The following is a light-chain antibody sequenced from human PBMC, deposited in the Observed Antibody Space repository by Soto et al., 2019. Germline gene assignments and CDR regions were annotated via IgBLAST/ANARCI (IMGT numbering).Light chain of an antibody. CDR1: QSVSSSY. J-gene: IGKJ2*01. CDR3: QQYGSSPLYT. V-gene: IGKV3-20*01. Sequence: EIVLTRSPGTLSLSPGERATLSCRASQSVSSSYFAWYQQKPGQAPRLLIYGASSRATGIPDRFSGSGSGTDFTLTISRLEPEDFAVYYCQQYGSSPLYTFGQGTKLEIK. CDR2: GAS.